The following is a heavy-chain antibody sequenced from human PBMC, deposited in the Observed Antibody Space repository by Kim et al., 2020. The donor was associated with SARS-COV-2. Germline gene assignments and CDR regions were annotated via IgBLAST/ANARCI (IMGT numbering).Heavy chain of an antibody. Sequence: VSVKSRMSIHPDTSKNQFSLQLNSVTPEDTAVYYCARDSVEVARKPFDVWGQGTMVTVSS. CDR3: ARDSVEVARKPFDV. D-gene: IGHD6-19*01. V-gene: IGHV6-1*01. J-gene: IGHJ3*01.